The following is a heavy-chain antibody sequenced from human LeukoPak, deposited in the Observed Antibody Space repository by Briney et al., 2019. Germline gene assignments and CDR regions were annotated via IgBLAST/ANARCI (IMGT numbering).Heavy chain of an antibody. D-gene: IGHD3-22*01. J-gene: IGHJ4*02. CDR2: ISGSGGST. CDR1: GFTFSSYS. V-gene: IGHV3-23*01. CDR3: AKKGLSYYYDSSGYYTPWSYFDY. Sequence: GGSLRLSCAASGFTFSSYSMNWVRQAPGKGLEWVSAISGSGGSTYYADSVKGRFTISRDNSKNTLYLQMNSLRAEDTAVYYCAKKGLSYYYDSSGYYTPWSYFDYWGQGTLVTVSS.